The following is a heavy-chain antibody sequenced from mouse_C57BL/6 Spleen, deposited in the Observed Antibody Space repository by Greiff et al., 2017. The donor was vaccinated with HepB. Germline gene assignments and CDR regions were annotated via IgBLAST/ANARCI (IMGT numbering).Heavy chain of an antibody. Sequence: QVQLKQSGPGLVAPSQSLSITCTVSGFSLTSYGVHWVRQPPGKGLEWLVVIWSDGSTTYNSALKSRLSISKDNSKSQVFLKMNSLQTDDTAMYYCARHGDYYYGSSFAYWGQGTLVTVSA. D-gene: IGHD1-1*01. J-gene: IGHJ3*01. CDR3: ARHGDYYYGSSFAY. V-gene: IGHV2-6-1*01. CDR2: IWSDGST. CDR1: GFSLTSYG.